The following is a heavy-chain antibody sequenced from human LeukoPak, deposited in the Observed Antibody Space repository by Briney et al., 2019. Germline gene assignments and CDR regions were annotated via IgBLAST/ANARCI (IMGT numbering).Heavy chain of an antibody. CDR1: GFSLSTSGVG. V-gene: IGHV2-5*02. J-gene: IGHJ4*02. Sequence: SGPTLVRPTQTLTLTCTFSGFSLSTSGVGVGWIRQPPGKALEWLALIYWDDDKRYSPPLKSRLTITKDTSKNQVVLTMTNMDPVDTATYYCAHRRWRAVAGPSILYFDYWGQGTLVTVSS. D-gene: IGHD6-19*01. CDR3: AHRRWRAVAGPSILYFDY. CDR2: IYWDDDK.